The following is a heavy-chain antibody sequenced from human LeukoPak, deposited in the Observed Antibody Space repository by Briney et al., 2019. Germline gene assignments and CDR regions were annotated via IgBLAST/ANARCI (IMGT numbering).Heavy chain of an antibody. Sequence: GGSLRLSCAASGFTFSSYEMNWVGQAPGKGLEWVSYISSSGSTIYYADSVKGRFTISRDNAKNSLYLQMNSLRAEDTAVYYCARERGYSYGSLFDPWGQGTLVTVSS. J-gene: IGHJ5*02. V-gene: IGHV3-48*03. D-gene: IGHD5-18*01. CDR1: GFTFSSYE. CDR2: ISSSGSTI. CDR3: ARERGYSYGSLFDP.